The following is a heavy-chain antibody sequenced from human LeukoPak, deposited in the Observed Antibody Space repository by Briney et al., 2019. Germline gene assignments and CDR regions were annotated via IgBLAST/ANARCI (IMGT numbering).Heavy chain of an antibody. Sequence: GGSLRLSCAASGFTFSSYSMNWVRQAPGKGLEWVSYISSSSSTIYYADSVKGRFTISRDNAKNSLYLKMNSLRAEDAAVYYCAREVRSSSWLPMDVWGKGTTVTVSS. D-gene: IGHD6-13*01. CDR3: AREVRSSSWLPMDV. CDR2: ISSSSSTI. J-gene: IGHJ6*03. CDR1: GFTFSSYS. V-gene: IGHV3-48*04.